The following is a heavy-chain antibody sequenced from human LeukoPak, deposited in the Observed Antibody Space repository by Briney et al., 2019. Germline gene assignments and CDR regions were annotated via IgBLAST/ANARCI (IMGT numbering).Heavy chain of an antibody. J-gene: IGHJ4*02. Sequence: PGGSLRLSCTPSGFSLSNFWMSWVRQAPGKGLEWLANIRYDGGSKYYLDSMRGRLTISRDNAQNSVYLQVNSLRVEDTAMYYCAREPFWSGYFSNLHLDYWGRGALVTVSS. CDR3: AREPFWSGYFSNLHLDY. CDR1: GFSLSNFW. V-gene: IGHV3-7*01. D-gene: IGHD3-3*01. CDR2: IRYDGGSK.